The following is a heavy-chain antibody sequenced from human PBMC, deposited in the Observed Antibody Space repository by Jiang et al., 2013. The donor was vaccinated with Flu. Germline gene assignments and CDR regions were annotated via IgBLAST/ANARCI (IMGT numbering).Heavy chain of an antibody. V-gene: IGHV4-34*01. Sequence: LLKPSETLSLTCAVYGGSFSGYYWSWIRQPPGKGLEWIGEINHSGSTNYNPSLKSRVTISVDTSKNQFSLKLSSVTAADTAVYYCARRSYDYVWGSYRYLHLFDYWGQGTLVTVSS. CDR1: GGSFSGYY. CDR2: INHSGST. D-gene: IGHD3-16*02. J-gene: IGHJ4*02. CDR3: ARRSYDYVWGSYRYLHLFDY.